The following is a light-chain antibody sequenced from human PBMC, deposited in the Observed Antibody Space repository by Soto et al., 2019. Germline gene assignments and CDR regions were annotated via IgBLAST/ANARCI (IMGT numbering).Light chain of an antibody. V-gene: IGLV2-14*01. Sequence: QSALTQPASVSGSPGQSITISCAGTRSDIGASNSVSWYQHLPGRPPTLIIYEATNRPSGVSERFSGSNSGNTATLTISRVEAGDEADYYCQVWDTSSDHVVFGGGTKLTVL. J-gene: IGLJ2*01. CDR2: EAT. CDR3: QVWDTSSDHVV. CDR1: RSDIGASNS.